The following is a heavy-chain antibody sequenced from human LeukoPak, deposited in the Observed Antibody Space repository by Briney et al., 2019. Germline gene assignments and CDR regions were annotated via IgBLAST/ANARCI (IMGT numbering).Heavy chain of an antibody. Sequence: SETLSLTCSVSGGSIRSGRHHWAWVRQPPGKGLEFIGSLDESGRPYYNAPLKSRVTISEDSSGKQFSLNLSSVTAADAAVYFCARDLGGYPFFMDVWGRGTTVIVSS. J-gene: IGHJ6*03. CDR3: ARDLGGYPFFMDV. V-gene: IGHV4-39*07. CDR1: GGSIRSGRHH. D-gene: IGHD2-15*01. CDR2: LDESGRP.